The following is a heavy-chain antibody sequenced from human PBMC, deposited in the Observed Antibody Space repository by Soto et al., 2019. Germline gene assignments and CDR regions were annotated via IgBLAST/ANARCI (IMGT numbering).Heavy chain of an antibody. J-gene: IGHJ4*02. CDR2: ISAHNCNT. V-gene: IGHV1-18*01. Sequence: QVHLVQSGAEVKKPGASVKVSCKGSGYGFTTYAITWVRQAPGQGLEWMAWISAHNCNTNYAQKLQGRVTVTRDTSTSTAYMELRRRRSDDTAVYYWARGRYGDYWGQGALVTVSS. D-gene: IGHD1-1*01. CDR1: GYGFTTYA. CDR3: ARGRYGDY.